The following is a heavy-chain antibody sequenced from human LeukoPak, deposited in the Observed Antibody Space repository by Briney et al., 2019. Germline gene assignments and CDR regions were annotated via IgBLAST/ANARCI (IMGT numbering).Heavy chain of an antibody. V-gene: IGHV4-39*07. CDR1: GGSISSITYY. J-gene: IGHJ5*02. D-gene: IGHD3-10*01. CDR2: MYYRGNT. Sequence: SETLSLTCTVSGGSISSITYYWGWIRQPPGKGLEWVGHMYYRGNTFYSPSLKSRVTISVDTSKNQFSLKLRSVTAADTAVYYCARGRGEGRGIAMVRGVRAPSYNWFDPWGHGTQVTVSS. CDR3: ARGRGEGRGIAMVRGVRAPSYNWFDP.